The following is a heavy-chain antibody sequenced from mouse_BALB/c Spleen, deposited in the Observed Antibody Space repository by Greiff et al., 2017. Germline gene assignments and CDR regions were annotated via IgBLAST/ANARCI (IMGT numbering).Heavy chain of an antibody. CDR3: ARSSYYRYDYAMDY. J-gene: IGHJ4*01. Sequence: QVQLQQSGAELVRPGSSVKISCKASGYAFSSYWMNWVKQRPGQGLEWIGQIYPGDGATNYNGKFKGKATLTADKSSSTAYMQLSSLTSEDSAVYFCARSSYYRYDYAMDYWGQGTSVTVSS. CDR2: IYPGDGAT. D-gene: IGHD2-14*01. V-gene: IGHV1-80*01. CDR1: GYAFSSYW.